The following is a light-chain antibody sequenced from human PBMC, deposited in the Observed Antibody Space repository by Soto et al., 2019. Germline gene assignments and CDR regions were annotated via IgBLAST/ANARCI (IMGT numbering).Light chain of an antibody. CDR2: KAS. Sequence: IQISQYPTLLSASVGDRVALTCRASQSIGSWVAWYQQKPGRAPNLLIHKASNLESGVPSRFSGSGSGTEFTLTISSLQPDDFAVYYCQQNYNWPLTFGGGTKV. CDR1: QSIGSW. J-gene: IGKJ4*01. CDR3: QQNYNWPLT. V-gene: IGKV1-5*03.